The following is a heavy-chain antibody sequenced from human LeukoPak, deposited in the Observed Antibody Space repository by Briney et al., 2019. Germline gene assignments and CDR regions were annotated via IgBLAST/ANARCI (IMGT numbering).Heavy chain of an antibody. Sequence: ASVKVSCKASGYTFTSYYMHWVRQAPGQGLEWMGIINPSGGSTGYAQKFQGRVTMTRDTSTSTVYMELSSLRSEDTAVYHCARAQGYCSSTSCSPGYWGQGTLVTVSS. D-gene: IGHD2-2*01. CDR3: ARAQGYCSSTSCSPGY. CDR2: INPSGGST. CDR1: GYTFTSYY. V-gene: IGHV1-46*01. J-gene: IGHJ4*02.